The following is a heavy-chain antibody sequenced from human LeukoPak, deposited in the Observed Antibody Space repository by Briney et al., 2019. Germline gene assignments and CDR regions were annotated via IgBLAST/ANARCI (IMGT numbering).Heavy chain of an antibody. CDR1: GFTFTSSA. J-gene: IGHJ4*02. CDR3: AAAAYYYGSGSYYNVPDY. V-gene: IGHV1-58*02. Sequence: SVKVSCKASGFTFTSSAMQWVRQARGQRLEWIGWIVVGSGNTNYAQKFQVRVTITRDMSTSTAYMELSSLRSEDTAVYYCAAAAYYYGSGSYYNVPDYWGQGTLVTVSS. CDR2: IVVGSGNT. D-gene: IGHD3-10*01.